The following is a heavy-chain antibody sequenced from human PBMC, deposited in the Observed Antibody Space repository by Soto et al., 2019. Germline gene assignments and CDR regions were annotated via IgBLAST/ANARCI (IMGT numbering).Heavy chain of an antibody. CDR2: INPSGGST. CDR1: GYTFTSYY. CDR3: AREAFDYYGSGSQKGYYYGMDV. D-gene: IGHD3-10*01. V-gene: IGHV1-46*01. Sequence: ASLKVSCKASGYTFTSYYMHWVRQAPGQGLEWMGIINPSGGSTSYAQKFQGRVTMTRDTSTSTAYMELSSLRSEDTAVYYCAREAFDYYGSGSQKGYYYGMDVWGQGTTVTVSS. J-gene: IGHJ6*02.